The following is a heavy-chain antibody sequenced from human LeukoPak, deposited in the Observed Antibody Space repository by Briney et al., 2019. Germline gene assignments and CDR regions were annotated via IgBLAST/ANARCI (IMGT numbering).Heavy chain of an antibody. CDR3: ARPLRIAEYAFDI. J-gene: IGHJ3*02. D-gene: IGHD2-15*01. Sequence: PSETLSLTCAVYGGSFIGYYWSWLRQPPGKGLGWIGEINHSGSTNYTPSLKSRVTISVDTSKNQFSQKLSSVTAADTAVYYCARPLRIAEYAFDIWGPGTMVTVSS. CDR2: INHSGST. CDR1: GGSFIGYY. V-gene: IGHV4-34*01.